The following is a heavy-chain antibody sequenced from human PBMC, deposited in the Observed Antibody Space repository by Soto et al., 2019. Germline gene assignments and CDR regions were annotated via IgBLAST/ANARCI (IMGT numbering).Heavy chain of an antibody. CDR2: INFSGST. V-gene: IGHV4-39*07. D-gene: IGHD3-10*01. CDR3: ARAEMNYYFDSGRPGCFDP. J-gene: IGHJ5*02. Sequence: TSETLSLTCSVFGDSINSDKYYWGWIRQPPGKGLEWIGKINFSGSTNYNPSLQSRVTISLDKSKTQFSLKLSSVTAADTAVYYCARAEMNYYFDSGRPGCFDPWGQGTLVTVSS. CDR1: GDSINSDKYY.